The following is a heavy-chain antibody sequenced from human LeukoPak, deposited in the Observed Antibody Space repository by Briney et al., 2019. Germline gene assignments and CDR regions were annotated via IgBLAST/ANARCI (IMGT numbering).Heavy chain of an antibody. Sequence: GGSLRLSCAASGFTFSAYAMAWVRQAPGKGLEWVSTISGSGGTTYSADSVKGRFTISRDNSKNILYLQVNSLRAGDTAVYYCAKDYYYDSSGYYYWDAFDIWGQGTMVTVSS. CDR2: ISGSGGTT. V-gene: IGHV3-23*01. D-gene: IGHD3-22*01. CDR1: GFTFSAYA. CDR3: AKDYYYDSSGYYYWDAFDI. J-gene: IGHJ3*02.